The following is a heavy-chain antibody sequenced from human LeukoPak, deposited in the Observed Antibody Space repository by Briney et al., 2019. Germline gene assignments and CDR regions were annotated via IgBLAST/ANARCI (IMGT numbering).Heavy chain of an antibody. J-gene: IGHJ4*02. CDR1: GYTFTSYG. D-gene: IGHD3-10*01. CDR3: ARGGVLLWFGEPRFPFDY. V-gene: IGHV1-18*01. Sequence: ASVKVSCKASGYTFTSYGISWVRQAPGQGLEWMGWISAYNGNTNYAQKLQGRVTMTRDMSTSTVYMELSSLRSEDTAVYYCARGGVLLWFGEPRFPFDYWGQGTLVTVSS. CDR2: ISAYNGNT.